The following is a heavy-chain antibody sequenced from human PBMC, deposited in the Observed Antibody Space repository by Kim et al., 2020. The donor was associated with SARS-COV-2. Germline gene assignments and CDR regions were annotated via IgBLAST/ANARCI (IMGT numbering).Heavy chain of an antibody. D-gene: IGHD5-12*01. CDR3: ARAPTTRNWFDP. Sequence: SETLSLTCAVYGGSFSGYYWSWIRQPPGKGLEWIGEINHSGSTNYNPSLKSRVTISVDTSKNQFSLKLSSVTAADTAVYYCARAPTTRNWFDPWGQGTLV. CDR1: GGSFSGYY. CDR2: INHSGST. V-gene: IGHV4-34*01. J-gene: IGHJ5*02.